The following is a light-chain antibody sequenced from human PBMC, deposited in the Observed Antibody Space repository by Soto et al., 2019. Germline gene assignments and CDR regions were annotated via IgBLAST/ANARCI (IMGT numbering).Light chain of an antibody. CDR1: QGVSSGY. Sequence: EIVLTQAPGTLSLSPGERGTLSCRATQGVSSGYLAWYQQKPGQAPRLLIYGATSRATGIPDRFSGSGSGTHFTLTISRLEPEDSALYYCQQDGSSPITFGQGTRLEIK. CDR3: QQDGSSPIT. CDR2: GAT. J-gene: IGKJ5*01. V-gene: IGKV3-20*01.